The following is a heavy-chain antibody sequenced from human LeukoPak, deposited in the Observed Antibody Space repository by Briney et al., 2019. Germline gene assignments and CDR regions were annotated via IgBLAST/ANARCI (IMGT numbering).Heavy chain of an antibody. CDR1: GGSISSYY. Sequence: SETLSLTCTVSGGSISSYYWSWIRQPPGKGLEWIGYIYYSGSTNYNPSLKSRVTISVDTSKNQFSLKLSSVTAADTAVCYCARAEEFIAVAPFDIWGQGTMVTVSS. V-gene: IGHV4-59*01. J-gene: IGHJ3*02. D-gene: IGHD6-19*01. CDR3: ARAEEFIAVAPFDI. CDR2: IYYSGST.